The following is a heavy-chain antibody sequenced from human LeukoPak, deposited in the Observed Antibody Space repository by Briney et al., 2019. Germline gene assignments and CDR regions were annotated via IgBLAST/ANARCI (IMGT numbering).Heavy chain of an antibody. CDR3: ARDYGGAVAD. D-gene: IGHD6-19*01. J-gene: IGHJ4*02. Sequence: SQTLSLTCTVSGGSISSGSYHWSWIRQPAGKGLEWIGRIYTSGSTNYNPSLKSRVTISVDTSKNQFSLKLSSVTAADTAVYYCARDYGGAVADWGQGTLVTVSS. V-gene: IGHV4-61*02. CDR1: GGSISSGSYH. CDR2: IYTSGST.